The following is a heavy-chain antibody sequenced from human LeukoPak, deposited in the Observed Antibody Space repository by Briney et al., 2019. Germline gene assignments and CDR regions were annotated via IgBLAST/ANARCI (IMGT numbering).Heavy chain of an antibody. V-gene: IGHV3-23*01. J-gene: IGHJ6*02. D-gene: IGHD3-10*01. CDR3: ARGGIKVRGVNYDYYSMDV. Sequence: PGGSLRLSCAASGFTFSSYAMSWVRQAPGKGLEWVSAISGSGGGTYYADSVKGRFPISRDNSKNTLYLQMNSLRAEDTAIYYCARGGIKVRGVNYDYYSMDVWGQGTTVTVSS. CDR2: ISGSGGGT. CDR1: GFTFSSYA.